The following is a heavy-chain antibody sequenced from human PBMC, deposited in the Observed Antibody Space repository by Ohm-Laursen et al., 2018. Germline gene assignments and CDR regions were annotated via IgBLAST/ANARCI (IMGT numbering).Heavy chain of an antibody. V-gene: IGHV4-4*07. CDR3: ARESTVGVVNY. J-gene: IGHJ4*02. CDR1: GDSINNYY. Sequence: TLSLTCTVSGDSINNYYWSWIRQPAGKGLEWIGRMYATGSSNYNPSLNSRVTMSVDTSRNQFSLKLTSVTAADTAVYYCARESTVGVVNYWGQGTLVTVSS. CDR2: MYATGSS. D-gene: IGHD3-3*01.